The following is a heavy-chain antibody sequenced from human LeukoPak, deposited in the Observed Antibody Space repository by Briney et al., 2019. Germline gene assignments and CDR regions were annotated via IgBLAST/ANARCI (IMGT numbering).Heavy chain of an antibody. V-gene: IGHV4-39*07. Sequence: SETLSLTCTVSGDSLSDINNYWGWVRQPPGKGLEWIGSIYYSGTTIYNPSLKSRVTVSVDTSKNQYFLRLTSVTAADTAVYFCARSPFNLYFDFWGQGTLVPVSS. CDR3: ARSPFNLYFDF. CDR2: IYYSGTT. J-gene: IGHJ4*02. D-gene: IGHD1-1*01. CDR1: GDSLSDINNY.